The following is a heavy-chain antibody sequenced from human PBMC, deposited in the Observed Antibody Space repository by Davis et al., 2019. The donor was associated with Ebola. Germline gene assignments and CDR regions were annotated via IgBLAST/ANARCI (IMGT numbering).Heavy chain of an antibody. CDR3: ARVGSGWYYYDY. CDR1: GYTFTTFG. D-gene: IGHD6-19*01. V-gene: IGHV1-18*01. Sequence: ASVKVSCKASGYTFTTFGISWVRQAPGQGLEWMGGMNPYSGNTNYAQKLQGRVTVTTDTSTSTAYMELRSLRSDDTAVYYCARVGSGWYYYDYWGQGTLVTVSS. CDR2: MNPYSGNT. J-gene: IGHJ4*02.